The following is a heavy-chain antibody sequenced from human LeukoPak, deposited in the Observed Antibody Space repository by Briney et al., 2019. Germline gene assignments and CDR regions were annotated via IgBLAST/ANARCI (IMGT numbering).Heavy chain of an antibody. CDR2: VYYSGST. J-gene: IGHJ4*02. D-gene: IGHD3-9*01. CDR1: GGSISSSSYY. CDR3: ARRNDILTGYYSNFDF. Sequence: SEILSLTCTVSGGSISSSSYYWGWIRQPPGKGLEWLASVYYSGSTYYNPSLKGRATISADTSRSQSSLKLSSVTAADTAVYYCARRNDILTGYYSNFDFWGQGTLVTVSS. V-gene: IGHV4-39*01.